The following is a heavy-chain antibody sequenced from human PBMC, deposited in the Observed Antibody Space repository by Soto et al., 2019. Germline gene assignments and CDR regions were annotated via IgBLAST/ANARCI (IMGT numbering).Heavy chain of an antibody. V-gene: IGHV3-7*01. CDR3: ARETYGDNGQVLAY. J-gene: IGHJ4*02. CDR1: GFTFGRHW. CDR2: IKEDGSEI. Sequence: EVQVVESGGGLVQPGGSLRLSCAGSGFTFGRHWMTWVRQAPGKGLEWVANIKEDGSEIYYVDSVKGRFTIPRDNAKNSGYLQMNSLRAEDTALYYCARETYGDNGQVLAYWGQGTLDTVSS. D-gene: IGHD4-17*01.